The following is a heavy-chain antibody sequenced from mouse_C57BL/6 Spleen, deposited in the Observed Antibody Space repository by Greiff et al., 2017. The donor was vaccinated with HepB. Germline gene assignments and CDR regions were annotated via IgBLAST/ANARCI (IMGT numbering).Heavy chain of an antibody. CDR3: ARPKVREWGYFDY. D-gene: IGHD2-14*01. V-gene: IGHV1-7*01. Sequence: QVQLQQSGAELAKPGASVKLSCKASGYTFTSYWMHWVKQRPGQGLEWIGYINPSSGYTKYNQKFKDKATLTADKSSSTAYMQLSSLTSEDSAVYYCARPKVREWGYFDYWGQGTTLTVSS. J-gene: IGHJ2*01. CDR2: INPSSGYT. CDR1: GYTFTSYW.